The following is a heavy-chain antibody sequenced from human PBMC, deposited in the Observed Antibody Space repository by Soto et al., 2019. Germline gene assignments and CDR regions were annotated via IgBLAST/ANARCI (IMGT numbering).Heavy chain of an antibody. D-gene: IGHD2-15*01. CDR1: GYSLSGYY. CDR2: INPNSGGT. J-gene: IGHJ4*02. V-gene: IGHV1-2*02. CDR3: AKDQGYPGSHHDY. Sequence: ASVKVSCKASGYSLSGYYLHWVRQAPGQGPEWMGWINPNSGGTKYVQKFQGRVTMTKNTLYLQMNSLRAEDTAVYYCAKDQGYPGSHHDYWGQGTLVTVSS.